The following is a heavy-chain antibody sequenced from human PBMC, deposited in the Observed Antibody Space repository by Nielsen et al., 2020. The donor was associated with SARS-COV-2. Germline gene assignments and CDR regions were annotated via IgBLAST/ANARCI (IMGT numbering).Heavy chain of an antibody. D-gene: IGHD2-15*01. CDR1: GFTFDDYT. J-gene: IGHJ6*02. CDR3: AKDLLGYFSGGGCTTYYYYGMDV. V-gene: IGHV3-43*01. Sequence: GESLKISCAASGFTFDDYTMHWVRQAPGKGLEWVSLISWDGGSTYYADSVKGRFTISRDNSKNSLYLQMNSLRTDDTALYYCAKDLLGYFSGGGCTTYYYYGMDVWGQGTTVTVSS. CDR2: ISWDGGST.